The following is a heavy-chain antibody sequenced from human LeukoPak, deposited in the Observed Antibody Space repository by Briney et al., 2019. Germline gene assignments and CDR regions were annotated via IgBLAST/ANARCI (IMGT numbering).Heavy chain of an antibody. J-gene: IGHJ4*02. V-gene: IGHV4-4*07. CDR2: IYTSGST. Sequence: SETLSLTCTVSGGSISSYYWSWIRQPAGKGLEWIGRIYTSGSTNYNPSLKSRVTMSVDTSKNQLSLKLSSVTAADTAVYYCAREAPRGVRYFDWLFSFDYWGQGTLGTVSS. CDR3: AREAPRGVRYFDWLFSFDY. D-gene: IGHD3-9*01. CDR1: GGSISSYY.